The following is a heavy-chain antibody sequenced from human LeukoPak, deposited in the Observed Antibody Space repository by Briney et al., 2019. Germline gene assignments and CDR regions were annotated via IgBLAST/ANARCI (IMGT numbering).Heavy chain of an antibody. J-gene: IGHJ4*02. CDR2: ITGSSTSI. CDR1: GFTFSRYN. CDR3: AREPTYSSSWHTSCDY. D-gene: IGHD6-13*01. Sequence: GGSLRLSCAASGFTFSRYNMNWVRQAPGKGLEWVSYITGSSTSIYYADSVKGRFTISRDNAKNSLYLQMNSLRAEDTAVYYCAREPTYSSSWHTSCDYWGQGTLVTVSS. V-gene: IGHV3-48*01.